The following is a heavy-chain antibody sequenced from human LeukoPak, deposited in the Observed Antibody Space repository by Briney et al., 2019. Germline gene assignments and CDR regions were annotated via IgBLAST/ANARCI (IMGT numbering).Heavy chain of an antibody. CDR1: GFTFSSYA. D-gene: IGHD6-13*01. CDR2: ISYDGSNK. J-gene: IGHJ4*02. CDR3: ARVVAAVGI. V-gene: IGHV3-30-3*01. Sequence: PGRSLRLSCAASGFTFSSYAMHWVRQAPGKGLEWVAVISYDGSNKYYADSVKGRFTISRDNSKNTLYLQMNSLRAEDTAVYYCARVVAAVGIWGQGTLVTVSS.